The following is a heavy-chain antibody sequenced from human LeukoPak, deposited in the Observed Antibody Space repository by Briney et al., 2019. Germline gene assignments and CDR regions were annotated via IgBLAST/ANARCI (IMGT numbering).Heavy chain of an antibody. CDR1: GFTLSGYW. CDR2: IRQEGGES. CDR3: TRWRPGGAFDI. J-gene: IGHJ3*02. V-gene: IGHV3-7*01. D-gene: IGHD3-16*01. Sequence: GGSLRLSWAAAGFTLSGYWMASVRQAAGRGLGWVANIRQEGGESNYIDCVKGRITISRDNAQNSLYLQMNSLRAEDTAVYYCTRWRPGGAFDIWGQGTMVLVSS.